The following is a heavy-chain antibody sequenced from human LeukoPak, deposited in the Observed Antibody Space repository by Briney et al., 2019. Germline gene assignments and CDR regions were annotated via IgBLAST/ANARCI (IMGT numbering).Heavy chain of an antibody. CDR1: GFTVSSNY. J-gene: IGHJ3*02. CDR3: ARAPFRAFDI. V-gene: IGHV3-53*01. D-gene: IGHD2/OR15-2a*01. Sequence: GGSLRLSCAASGFTVSSNYMSWVRQAPGKGLEWVSAIYSGGSTYYADSVKGRFTISRDNSKNTLYLQMNSLRAEDTAVYYCARAPFRAFDIWGQGTMVTVSS. CDR2: IYSGGST.